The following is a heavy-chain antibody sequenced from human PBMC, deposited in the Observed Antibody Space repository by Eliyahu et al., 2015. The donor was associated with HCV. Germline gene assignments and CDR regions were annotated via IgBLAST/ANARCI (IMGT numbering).Heavy chain of an antibody. CDR2: IYTSGST. V-gene: IGHV4-61*02. J-gene: IGHJ3*02. CDR3: ARDGSGSYWAGASYAFDI. D-gene: IGHD3-10*01. Sequence: QVQLQESGPGLVKPSQTLSLTCTVSGGSISSGSYYWSWIRQPAGKGLEWIGRIYTSGSTNYNPSLKSRVTISVDTSKNQFSLKLSSVTAADTAVYYCARDGSGSYWAGASYAFDIWGQGTMVTVSS. CDR1: GGSISSGSYY.